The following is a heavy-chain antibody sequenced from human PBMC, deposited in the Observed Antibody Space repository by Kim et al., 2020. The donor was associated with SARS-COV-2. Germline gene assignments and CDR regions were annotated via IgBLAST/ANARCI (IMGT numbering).Heavy chain of an antibody. V-gene: IGHV3-23*01. D-gene: IGHD1-26*01. Sequence: YADSVKSRFTCSRDNSKNTLYLKMNSLRAEDTALYYCAKGPAETIGRIDYWGQGTLVTVSS. J-gene: IGHJ4*02. CDR3: AKGPAETIGRIDY.